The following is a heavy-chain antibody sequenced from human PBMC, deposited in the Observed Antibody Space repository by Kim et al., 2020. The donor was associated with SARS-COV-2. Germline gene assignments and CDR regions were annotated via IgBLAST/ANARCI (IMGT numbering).Heavy chain of an antibody. Sequence: ASVKVSCKVSRYTLTELSMHWVRQAPGKGLEWMGGFDPEDGETIYAQKFQGRVTMTEDTYTDTAYMELSSLRSEDTAVYYCATAPGYGDYLTNWFDPWGQGTLVTVSS. V-gene: IGHV1-24*01. CDR1: RYTLTELS. D-gene: IGHD4-17*01. CDR2: FDPEDGET. CDR3: ATAPGYGDYLTNWFDP. J-gene: IGHJ5*02.